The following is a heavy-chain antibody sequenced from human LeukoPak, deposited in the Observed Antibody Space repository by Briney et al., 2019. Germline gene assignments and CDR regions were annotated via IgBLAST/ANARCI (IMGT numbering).Heavy chain of an antibody. V-gene: IGHV4-34*12. CDR1: GGSFSGFY. CDR2: IITSGST. Sequence: PSETLSLTCAVYGGSFSGFYWSWVRQPPGKGMEWVGAIITSGSTNYNPSLRRRVTISEDPSKTQFSLNLSTVTAAISAVYSLARASLRYYDSSGTDLNDHWGQGNLFTVSS. CDR3: ARASLRYYDSSGTDLNDH. D-gene: IGHD3-22*01. J-gene: IGHJ4*02.